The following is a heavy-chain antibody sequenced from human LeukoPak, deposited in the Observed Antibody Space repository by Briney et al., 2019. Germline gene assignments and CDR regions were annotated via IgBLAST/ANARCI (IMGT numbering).Heavy chain of an antibody. CDR1: GGAFSGYY. Sequence: SETLSLNCAGYGGAFSGYYWSWIRQPPGKGLEWIGEITHSGSTNYNPSLKSRVTISVDTSKNQFSLKLSSVTAADTAVYYCASTDIVVVPAAIRGHNWFDPWGQGTLVTVSS. D-gene: IGHD2-2*02. V-gene: IGHV4-34*01. J-gene: IGHJ5*02. CDR3: ASTDIVVVPAAIRGHNWFDP. CDR2: ITHSGST.